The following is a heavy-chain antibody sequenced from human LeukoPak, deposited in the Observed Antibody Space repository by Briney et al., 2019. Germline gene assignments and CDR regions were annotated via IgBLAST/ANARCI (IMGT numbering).Heavy chain of an antibody. V-gene: IGHV3-21*01. Sequence: GGSLRLSCAASGFTFSSYSMNWVRQAPGKGLEWVSSISSSSSYIYYADSVKGRFTISRDNAKNSLYLQMNSLRAEDTAVYYCARKYCSGGSCYSGIGDWGQGTPVTISS. CDR3: ARKYCSGGSCYSGIGD. CDR2: ISSSSSYI. CDR1: GFTFSSYS. J-gene: IGHJ4*02. D-gene: IGHD2-15*01.